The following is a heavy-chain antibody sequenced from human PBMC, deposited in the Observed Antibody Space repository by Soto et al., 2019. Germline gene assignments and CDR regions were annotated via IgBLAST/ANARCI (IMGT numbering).Heavy chain of an antibody. CDR2: IIPIFGTA. CDR1: GGTFSSYA. CDR3: ARAGSDYYDSSGYYPDYYYGMDV. D-gene: IGHD3-22*01. V-gene: IGHV1-69*13. J-gene: IGHJ6*02. Sequence: ASVKVSCKASGGTFSSYAISWVRQAPGQGLEWMGGIIPIFGTANYAQEFQGRVTITADESTSTAYMELSSLRSEDTAVYYCARAGSDYYDSSGYYPDYYYGMDVWGQGTTVTVSS.